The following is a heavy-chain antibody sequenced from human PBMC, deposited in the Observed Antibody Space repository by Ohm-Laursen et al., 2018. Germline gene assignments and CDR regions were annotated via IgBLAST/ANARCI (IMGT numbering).Heavy chain of an antibody. V-gene: IGHV1-8*01. J-gene: IGHJ4*02. CDR3: ARVGTDYYYDSSGYAELFDY. CDR1: GYTFTSYD. D-gene: IGHD3-22*01. CDR2: MNPNSGNT. Sequence: ASVKVSCKASGYTFTSYDINWVRQATGQGLEWMGWMNPNSGNTGYAQKFQGRVTMTRDTSISTAYMELSRLRSDDTAVYYCARVGTDYYYDSSGYAELFDYWGQGTLVTVSS.